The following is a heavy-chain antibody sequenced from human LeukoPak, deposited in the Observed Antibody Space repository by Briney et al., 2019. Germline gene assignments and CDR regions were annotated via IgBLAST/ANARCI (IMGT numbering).Heavy chain of an antibody. CDR2: INPNSGVT. D-gene: IGHD6-6*01. J-gene: IGHJ4*02. Sequence: ASVKVSCKASGYTFTCYYMHWVRQAPGQGLEWMGWINPNSGVTKYAQKFQGRVTMTRDTSISTAYMELSRLRSDDTAVYYCARDQGSSSFSHGDYWGQGTLVTVSS. V-gene: IGHV1-2*02. CDR1: GYTFTCYY. CDR3: ARDQGSSSFSHGDY.